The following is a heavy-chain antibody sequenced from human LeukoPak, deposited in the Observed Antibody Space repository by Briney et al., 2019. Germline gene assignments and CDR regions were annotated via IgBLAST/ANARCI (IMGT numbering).Heavy chain of an antibody. V-gene: IGHV3-33*01. CDR2: IWYDGSNK. Sequence: GGSLRLSCAASGFTFSSYGMHWVRQAPGKGLEWVAVIWYDGSNKYYADSVKGRFTISRDNSKNTLYLQMNSLKTEDTAVYYCTTDAGYDSRWYNYWGQGSLVTVSS. D-gene: IGHD6-13*01. CDR1: GFTFSSYG. J-gene: IGHJ4*02. CDR3: TTDAGYDSRWYNY.